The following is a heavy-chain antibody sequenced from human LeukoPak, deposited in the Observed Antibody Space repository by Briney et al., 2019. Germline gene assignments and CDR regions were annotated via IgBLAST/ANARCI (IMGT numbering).Heavy chain of an antibody. CDR2: ISSSSSYI. CDR1: GFTFSSYS. CDR3: AKDGLRFSDS. Sequence: PGGSLRLSCAASGFTFSSYSMNWVRQAPGKGLEWVSSISSSSSYIYYADSVKGRFTISRDNSKNTLYLQMNSLRSEDTAVYYCAKDGLRFSDSWGQGTLVTVSS. J-gene: IGHJ4*02. D-gene: IGHD3-16*01. V-gene: IGHV3-21*04.